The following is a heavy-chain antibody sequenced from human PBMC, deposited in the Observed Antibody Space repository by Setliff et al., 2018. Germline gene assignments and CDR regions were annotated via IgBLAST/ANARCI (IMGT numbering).Heavy chain of an antibody. CDR3: ARGAKRNVVVVVAATPVY. Sequence: ASVKVSCKASGYTFTGYYMHWVRQAPGQGLEWMGRINPNSGGTNYAQKFQGRVTMTRDTSTSTVYMELSSLRSEDTAVYYCARGAKRNVVVVVAATPVYWGQGTLVTVSS. CDR2: INPNSGGT. D-gene: IGHD2-15*01. V-gene: IGHV1-2*06. CDR1: GYTFTGYY. J-gene: IGHJ4*02.